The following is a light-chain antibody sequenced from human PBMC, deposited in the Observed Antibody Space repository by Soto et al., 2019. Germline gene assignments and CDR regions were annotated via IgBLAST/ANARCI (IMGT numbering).Light chain of an antibody. J-gene: IGKJ5*01. CDR3: QQSYSTPSIT. CDR2: VTS. Sequence: DIQMTQSPSSRSASLGDRFTISFLASQSISSYLNWYQQKPGKAPKPLIYVTSSLYSGVPSRFSGSGSGTDFTLTISSLQPEDFATYYCQQSYSTPSITFGQGTRLEI. V-gene: IGKV1-39*01. CDR1: QSISSY.